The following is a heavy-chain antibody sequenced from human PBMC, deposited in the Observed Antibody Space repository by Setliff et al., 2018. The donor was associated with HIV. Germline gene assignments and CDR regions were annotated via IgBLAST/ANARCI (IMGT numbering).Heavy chain of an antibody. J-gene: IGHJ5*02. CDR2: IYTSGST. V-gene: IGHV4-61*02. CDR3: ARVGFTMVRGVSPNWFDP. CDR1: GGSISSGSYY. Sequence: KPSETLSLTCTVSGGSISSGSYYWSWIRQPAGKGLEWIGRIYTSGSTNYNPSLKSRVTISVDTSKNQFSLKLSSVTAADTAVYYCARVGFTMVRGVSPNWFDPWGQGTLVTVSS. D-gene: IGHD3-10*01.